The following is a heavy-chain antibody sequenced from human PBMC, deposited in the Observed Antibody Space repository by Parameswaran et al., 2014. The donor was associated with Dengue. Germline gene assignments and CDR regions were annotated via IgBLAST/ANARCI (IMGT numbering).Heavy chain of an antibody. D-gene: IGHD3-22*01. J-gene: IGHJ4*02. V-gene: IGHV4-59*08. CDR2: IYYSGST. CDR3: ARRGSSGYYFDY. Sequence: PGKGLEWIGYIYYSGSTNYNPSLKSRVTISVDTSKNQFSLKLSSVTAADTAVYYCARRGSSGYYFDYWGQGTLVTVSS.